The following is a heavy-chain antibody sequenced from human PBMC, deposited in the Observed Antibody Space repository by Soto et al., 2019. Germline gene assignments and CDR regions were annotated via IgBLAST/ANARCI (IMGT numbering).Heavy chain of an antibody. V-gene: IGHV1-46*01. CDR1: GYTFPSYY. CDR3: ARDLRGIAVAGTDYYYYGMDV. Sequence: ASVKGSCKASGYTFPSYYMHWVRQAPGQGLEWMGIINPSGGSTSYAQKFQGRVTMTRDTSTSTVYMELSSLRSEDTAVYYCARDLRGIAVAGTDYYYYGMDVWGQGTTVTVSS. D-gene: IGHD6-19*01. J-gene: IGHJ6*02. CDR2: INPSGGST.